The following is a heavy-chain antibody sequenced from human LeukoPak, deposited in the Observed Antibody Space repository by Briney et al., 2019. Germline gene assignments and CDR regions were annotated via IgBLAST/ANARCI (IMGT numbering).Heavy chain of an antibody. CDR3: AKGSNFAFDN. V-gene: IGHV3-74*01. CDR1: GFSFSNFW. Sequence: PGGSLRLSCAASGFSFSNFWMHWVRQAPGMGLVWVSQINPDGTAAHYADSVKGRFTISRDNAKNTLYLQMNTLRADDTAVYYCAKGSNFAFDNWGQGILVTVSS. CDR2: INPDGTAA. D-gene: IGHD1-1*01. J-gene: IGHJ4*02.